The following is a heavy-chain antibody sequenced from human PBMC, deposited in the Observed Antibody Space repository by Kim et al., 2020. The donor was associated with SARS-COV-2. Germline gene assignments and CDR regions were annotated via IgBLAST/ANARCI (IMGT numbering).Heavy chain of an antibody. CDR2: SYYSGSI. CDR3: ARARVTMIVVVTDVDY. CDR1: GGSISSGGYY. V-gene: IGHV4-31*03. J-gene: IGHJ4*02. Sequence: SETLSLTCTVSGGSISSGGYYWSWIRQHPGKGLEWIGYSYYSGSIYYNPSLKSRVTISVDTSKNQFSLKLSSVTAADTAVYYCARARVTMIVVVTDVDYWGQGTLVTVSS. D-gene: IGHD3-22*01.